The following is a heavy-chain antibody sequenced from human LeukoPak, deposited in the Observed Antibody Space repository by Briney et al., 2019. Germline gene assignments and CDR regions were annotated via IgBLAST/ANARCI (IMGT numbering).Heavy chain of an antibody. V-gene: IGHV4-38-2*02. CDR1: GYSISSGYY. J-gene: IGHJ4*02. D-gene: IGHD3-22*01. CDR3: ASGVLGSGYYYVGYYFDY. Sequence: SETLSLTCTVSGYSISSGYYWGWIRQPPGKGLEWIGSIYHSGSTYYNPSLKSRVTISVDTSKNQFSLKLSSVTAADTAVYYCASGVLGSGYYYVGYYFDYWGQGTLVTVSS. CDR2: IYHSGST.